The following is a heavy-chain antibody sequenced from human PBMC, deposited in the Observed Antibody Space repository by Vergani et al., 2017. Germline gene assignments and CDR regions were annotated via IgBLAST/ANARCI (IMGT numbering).Heavy chain of an antibody. CDR1: GGTFSSYT. CDR3: ARALAPVVVPAAIPYYYYGMDV. CDR2: IIPILGIA. J-gene: IGHJ6*04. Sequence: QVQLVQSGAEVKKPGSSVKVSCKASGGTFSSYTISWVRQAPGQGLEWMGRIIPILGIANYAQKFQGRVTITADKSTSTAYMELSSLRSEDTAVYYCARALAPVVVPAAIPYYYYGMDVGGEGTTVTVSS. V-gene: IGHV1-69*02. D-gene: IGHD2-2*01.